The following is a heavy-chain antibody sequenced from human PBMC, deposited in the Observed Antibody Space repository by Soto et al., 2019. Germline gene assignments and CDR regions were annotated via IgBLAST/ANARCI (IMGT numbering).Heavy chain of an antibody. V-gene: IGHV4-39*02. J-gene: IGHJ4*02. CDR2: IYYSGST. CDR1: GGSISSSSYY. Sequence: PSETLSLTCTVSGGSISSSSYYWGWIRQPPGKGLEWIGSIYYSGSTYYNPSLKSRVTISVDTSKNQFSLKLSSVTAADTAVYYCARDAVPATNLGGPDYWGQGTLVTVS. CDR3: ARDAVPATNLGGPDY. D-gene: IGHD2-2*01.